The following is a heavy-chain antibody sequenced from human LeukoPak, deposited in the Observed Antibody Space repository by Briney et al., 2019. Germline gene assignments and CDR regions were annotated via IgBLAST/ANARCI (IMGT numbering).Heavy chain of an antibody. J-gene: IGHJ4*02. V-gene: IGHV1-46*01. CDR3: AREGKGIVDSSGYHFDH. CDR2: INPSDGDT. CDR1: GYTFTTYY. Sequence: GASVKVSCKASGYTFTTYYMHWLRQALGQGLEWMGIINPSDGDTRYAQRFQGRVAMTRYTSTSTVYMELSSLIPEDTAVYYCAREGKGIVDSSGYHFDHWGQEILVTVSS. D-gene: IGHD3-22*01.